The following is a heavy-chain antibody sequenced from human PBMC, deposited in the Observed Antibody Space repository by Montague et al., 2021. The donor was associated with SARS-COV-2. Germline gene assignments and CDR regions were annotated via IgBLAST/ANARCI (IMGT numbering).Heavy chain of an antibody. V-gene: IGHV4-34*01. Sequence: SETLSLTCAVYGGSFSGYYWNWIRQPPGKGLEWIGEINHSGSAKYNPSLKRRVTISVDTSENQFSLKLNSVTAADTAVYYCARLGEGVVPAPILGVGPYYSYFYMDVWGKGATVTVSS. J-gene: IGHJ6*03. CDR1: GGSFSGYY. D-gene: IGHD2-2*02. CDR2: INHSGSA. CDR3: ARLGEGVVPAPILGVGPYYSYFYMDV.